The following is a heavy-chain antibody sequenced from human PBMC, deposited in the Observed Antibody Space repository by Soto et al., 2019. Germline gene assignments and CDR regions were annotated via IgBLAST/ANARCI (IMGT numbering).Heavy chain of an antibody. CDR1: GGSISSGGYS. D-gene: IGHD2-2*02. CDR3: ARALVVVPAAIPAGWFDP. CDR2: IYHSGST. J-gene: IGHJ5*02. Sequence: TLSLTCSVSGGSISSGGYSLSWIRQPPGKGLEWIGYIYHSGSTYYNPSLKSRVTISVDRSKNQFSLKLSSVTAADTAVYYCARALVVVPAAIPAGWFDPWGQGTLGTVSS. V-gene: IGHV4-30-2*01.